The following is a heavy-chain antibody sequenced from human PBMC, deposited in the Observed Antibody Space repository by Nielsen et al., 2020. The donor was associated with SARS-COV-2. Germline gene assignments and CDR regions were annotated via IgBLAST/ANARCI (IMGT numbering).Heavy chain of an antibody. CDR1: GGSVSSNDW. CDR3: ARGDLVVVPSPILGLVPFFYYFYLDV. D-gene: IGHD2-2*01. V-gene: IGHV4-4*02. J-gene: IGHJ6*03. Sequence: SETLSLTCAVSGGSVSSNDWWTWVRQSPGQGLEWIGEVSHSGSINYNPSLKSRVTLSMDKSKRQFSLRLTSVSAADTAVYFCARGDLVVVPSPILGLVPFFYYFYLDVWGKGTTVTVSS. CDR2: VSHSGSI.